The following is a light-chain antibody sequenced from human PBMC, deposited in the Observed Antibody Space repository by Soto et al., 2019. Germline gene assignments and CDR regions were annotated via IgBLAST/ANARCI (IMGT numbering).Light chain of an antibody. Sequence: QSVLTQPPSVSAAPGEKVTISCSGSSSNIGRNYVSWYQQLPGSAPKLLIYENDRRPSGIPDRFSGSKSGTAATLGITGLQTGDEAEYYCGAWDRGLKAGVFGGWTQLTVL. J-gene: IGLJ3*02. CDR1: SSNIGRNY. V-gene: IGLV1-51*02. CDR2: END. CDR3: GAWDRGLKAGV.